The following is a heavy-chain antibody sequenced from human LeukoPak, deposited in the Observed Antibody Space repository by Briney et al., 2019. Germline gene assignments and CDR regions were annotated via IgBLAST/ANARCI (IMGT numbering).Heavy chain of an antibody. J-gene: IGHJ5*02. CDR2: IYYSGST. D-gene: IGHD6-19*01. Sequence: TSETLSLTCTVSGGSISSYYWSCIRQPPGKGLEWIGYIYYSGSTNYNPSLKSRVAISVDTSKNQFSLRLSSVTAADTAVYYCARLIAVAGTGWFDPWGQGTLVTVSS. V-gene: IGHV4-59*08. CDR1: GGSISSYY. CDR3: ARLIAVAGTGWFDP.